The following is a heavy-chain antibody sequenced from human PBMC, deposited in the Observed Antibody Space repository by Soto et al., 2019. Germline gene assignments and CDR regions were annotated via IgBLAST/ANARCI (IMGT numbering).Heavy chain of an antibody. J-gene: IGHJ4*02. CDR2: VIPVLGQA. CDR1: GGIFSSYA. V-gene: IGHV1-69*13. CDR3: ARVGGVGAPPGADY. D-gene: IGHD1-26*01. Sequence: ASVKVSCKASGGIFSSYAISWLRQAPGQGLEWMGAVIPVLGQAYYAQALQDRVTITADESTRTAYMELSSLTSEDTAVYFCARVGGVGAPPGADYWGQGTLVTVSS.